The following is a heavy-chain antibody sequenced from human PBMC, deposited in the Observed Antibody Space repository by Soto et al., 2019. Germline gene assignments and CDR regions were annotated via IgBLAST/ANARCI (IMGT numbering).Heavy chain of an antibody. J-gene: IGHJ4*02. V-gene: IGHV4-34*01. CDR2: INHGSI. CDR3: ARGPKYFDSVDS. D-gene: IGHD3-9*01. CDR1: GGSFSPYH. Sequence: TSETLFLTCGVSGGSFSPYHWSWVRQPPGKGLEWIAEINHGSINYNPSLKSRVTISEDTYKNQNSLKLRFVTAADTAVYYCARGPKYFDSVDSWGQGTLVTVSS.